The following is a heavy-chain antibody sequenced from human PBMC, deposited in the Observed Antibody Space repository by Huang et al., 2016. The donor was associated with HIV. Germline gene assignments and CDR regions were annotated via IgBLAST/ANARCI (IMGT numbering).Heavy chain of an antibody. CDR1: GGSISSHY. J-gene: IGHJ4*02. CDR2: IYYSGST. V-gene: IGHV4-59*11. CDR3: ARDKKIQLWLSGFDY. Sequence: QVQLQESGPGLVKPSETLSLTCTVSGGSISSHYWSWIRQPPGQGLEWIGSIYYSGSTNYSPSLKSRVTISVDTSKNQFSLKLSSVTAADTAVYYCARDKKIQLWLSGFDYWGQGTLVTVSS. D-gene: IGHD5-18*01.